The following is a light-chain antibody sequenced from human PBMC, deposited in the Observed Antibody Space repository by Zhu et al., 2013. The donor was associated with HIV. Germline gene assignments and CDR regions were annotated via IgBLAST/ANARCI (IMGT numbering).Light chain of an antibody. Sequence: QSVLTQPASVSGAPGQRVTISCTGSSSDIGAYNFVSWHQQHPGKAPKALIYEVTNRPSGVSNRFSGSKSGNTASLTISGLQAEDEADYYCSSYTRSSSYVFGTGTRVTVL. CDR2: EVT. CDR3: SSYTRSSSYV. CDR1: SSDIGAYNF. J-gene: IGLJ1*01. V-gene: IGLV2-14*01.